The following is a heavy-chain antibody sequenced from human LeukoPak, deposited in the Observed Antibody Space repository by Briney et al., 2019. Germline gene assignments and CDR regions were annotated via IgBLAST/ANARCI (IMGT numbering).Heavy chain of an antibody. CDR1: GFTFDDYG. CDR2: INWNGGST. D-gene: IGHD3-16*02. V-gene: IGHV3-20*04. J-gene: IGHJ6*03. CDR3: ARGFLYYDYVWGSYPPMDV. Sequence: GGSLRLSCAASGFTFDDYGMSWVRQAPGKGLEWVSGINWNGGSTGYADSVKGRFTISRDNAKKSLYLQMNSLRAEDTALYYCARGFLYYDYVWGSYPPMDVWGKGTTVTVSS.